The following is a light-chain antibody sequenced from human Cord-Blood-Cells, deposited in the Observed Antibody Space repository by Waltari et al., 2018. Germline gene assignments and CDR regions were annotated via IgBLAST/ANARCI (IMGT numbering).Light chain of an antibody. J-gene: IGLJ2*01. CDR3: CSYAGSYTVV. CDR1: SSDVGGYNY. CDR2: DVS. Sequence: QSALTQPRSVSGSPGQSVTISCTGTSSDVGGYNYVSWYQQHTGKAPKPRIYDVSKRPSGVPVCFSGSKSGNTASLTISGRQAEDEADYYCCSYAGSYTVVFGGGTKLTVL. V-gene: IGLV2-11*01.